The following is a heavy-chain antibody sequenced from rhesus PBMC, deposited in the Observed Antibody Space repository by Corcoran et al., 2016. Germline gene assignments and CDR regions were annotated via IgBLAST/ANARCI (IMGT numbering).Heavy chain of an antibody. CDR3: TRFDY. CDR2: ISSDGSKK. J-gene: IGHJ4*01. V-gene: IGHV3-54*02. Sequence: EVQLLVSVGDLVTPGGSRRLPCVVSGLTFNSSGLTWVGQAPGKGLEWVAVISSDGSKKSYADSVKDRFTVSRDNSKNMLYLQMNNPKLEDTAAYYCTRFDYWGQGVLVIVSS. CDR1: GLTFNSSG.